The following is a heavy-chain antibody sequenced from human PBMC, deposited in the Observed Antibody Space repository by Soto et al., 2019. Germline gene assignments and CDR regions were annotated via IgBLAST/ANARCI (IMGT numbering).Heavy chain of an antibody. V-gene: IGHV1-3*01. CDR1: GYTFTSYA. Sequence: QVQLVQSGAEVKKPGASVKVSCKASGYTFTSYAMHWVRQAPGQRLEWMGWINAGNGNTKYSQKFQGRVTITRDTSASTAYMELSSLRSEDTAVYYCARFGSMRAVAGRAHFDSWGQGTLVTVSS. CDR2: INAGNGNT. D-gene: IGHD6-19*01. J-gene: IGHJ4*02. CDR3: ARFGSMRAVAGRAHFDS.